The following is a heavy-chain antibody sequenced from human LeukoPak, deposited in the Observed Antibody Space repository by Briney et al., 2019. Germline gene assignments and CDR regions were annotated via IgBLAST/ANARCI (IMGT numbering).Heavy chain of an antibody. J-gene: IGHJ5*02. V-gene: IGHV4-34*01. CDR1: IDSFSNYH. CDR3: ARGQGATVPQVGKNWFDP. Sequence: SETLSLTCAVYIDSFSNYHWNWIRQTPSKGLEWIGEVNEVGGTNISPSLRSRVILSVDTSKNQFFPKLISVTVADTAVYYCARGQGATVPQVGKNWFDPWGQGTRVTVSS. D-gene: IGHD1-26*01. CDR2: VNEVGGT.